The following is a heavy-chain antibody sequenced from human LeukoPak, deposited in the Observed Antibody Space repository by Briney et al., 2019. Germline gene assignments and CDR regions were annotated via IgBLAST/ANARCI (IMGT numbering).Heavy chain of an antibody. Sequence: SETLSLTCTVSGGSISSGGYYWSWIRQHPGKGLEWIGYIDYSGSTYYNPSLKSRVTISVDTSKNQFSLKLSSVTAADTAVYYCAREIHYYDSSGYSITPDAFDIWGQGTMVTVSS. D-gene: IGHD3-22*01. CDR1: GGSISSGGYY. CDR2: IDYSGST. V-gene: IGHV4-31*03. CDR3: AREIHYYDSSGYSITPDAFDI. J-gene: IGHJ3*02.